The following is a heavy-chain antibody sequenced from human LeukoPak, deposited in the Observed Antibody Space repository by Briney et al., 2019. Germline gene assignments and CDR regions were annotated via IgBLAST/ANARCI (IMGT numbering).Heavy chain of an antibody. CDR1: GGSISSGSYY. J-gene: IGHJ4*02. Sequence: SETLSLTCTVSGGSISSGSYYWSWIRQPAGKGLEWIGRIYTSGSTNYNPSLKSRVTISVDTSKNQFSLKLSSVTAADTAVYYCARDSSSSPFDYWGQGTLVTVSS. D-gene: IGHD6-6*01. V-gene: IGHV4-61*02. CDR3: ARDSSSSPFDY. CDR2: IYTSGST.